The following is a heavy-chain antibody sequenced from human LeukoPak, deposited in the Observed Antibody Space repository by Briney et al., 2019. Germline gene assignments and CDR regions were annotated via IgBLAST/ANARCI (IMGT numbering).Heavy chain of an antibody. CDR2: INHSGTT. Sequence: PSETLSLSCAVYGGSFSGYHWTWIRQPPGKGLEWIGEINHSGTTNYNPSLQSRVTISIDTSKNQFSLRLSSVTAADTAVYYCARGHFHYDSSGSHVYFNYWSQGTLVTVSS. V-gene: IGHV4-34*01. D-gene: IGHD3-22*01. CDR1: GGSFSGYH. J-gene: IGHJ4*02. CDR3: ARGHFHYDSSGSHVYFNY.